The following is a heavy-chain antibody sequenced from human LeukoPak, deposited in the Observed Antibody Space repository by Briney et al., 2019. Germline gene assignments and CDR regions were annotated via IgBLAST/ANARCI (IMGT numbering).Heavy chain of an antibody. CDR2: IYISGST. J-gene: IGHJ6*03. V-gene: IGHV4-4*09. CDR1: GGSISSYY. CDR3: AANYYYYMDV. Sequence: PSETLSLTCTVSGGSISSYYWSWIRQPPGKGLEWIGYIYISGSTNYNPSLKSRVTISVDTSKNQFSLKLSSVTAADTAVYYCAANYYYYMDVWGKGTTVTVSS.